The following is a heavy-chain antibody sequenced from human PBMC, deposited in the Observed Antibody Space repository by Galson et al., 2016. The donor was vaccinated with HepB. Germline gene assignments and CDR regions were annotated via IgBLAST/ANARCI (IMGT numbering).Heavy chain of an antibody. CDR1: GYTFSSYD. CDR2: MNPNHGGT. CDR3: ARVARVAANFWFFDL. J-gene: IGHJ2*01. D-gene: IGHD2-15*01. V-gene: IGHV1-8*01. Sequence: SVKVSCKASGYTFSSYDINWVRQAPGQGLEWMGWMNPNHGGTGYAQSFQGRITLTRNPAISPAYMELSSLGPEDTALYYCARVARVAANFWFFDLWGRGTLVSVSS.